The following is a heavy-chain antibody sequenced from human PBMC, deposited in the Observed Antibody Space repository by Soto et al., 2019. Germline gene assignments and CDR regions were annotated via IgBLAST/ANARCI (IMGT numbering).Heavy chain of an antibody. Sequence: ASVKVSCKASGGTFSSYAISWVRQAPGQGLEWKGGIIPIFGTANYAQKFQGRVTITADESTSTAYMELSSLRSEDTAVYYCASCSGGSCYAKHNYYYYGMDVWGQGTTVTVSS. V-gene: IGHV1-69*13. CDR2: IIPIFGTA. D-gene: IGHD2-15*01. CDR3: ASCSGGSCYAKHNYYYYGMDV. CDR1: GGTFSSYA. J-gene: IGHJ6*02.